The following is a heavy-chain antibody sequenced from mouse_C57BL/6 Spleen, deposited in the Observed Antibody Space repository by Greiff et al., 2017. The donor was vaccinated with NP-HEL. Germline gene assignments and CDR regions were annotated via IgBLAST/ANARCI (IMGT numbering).Heavy chain of an antibody. CDR1: GYTFTSYW. CDR2: IDPSDSYT. J-gene: IGHJ2*01. D-gene: IGHD3-2*01. V-gene: IGHV1-50*01. CDR3: ARYDSYYFDY. Sequence: VQLHQPGAELVKPGASVKLSCKASGYTFTSYWMQWVKQRPGQGLEWIGEIDPSDSYTNYTQKFKGKATLTVDTSSSTAYMQLSSLTSEDSAVYYCARYDSYYFDYWGQGTTLTVSS.